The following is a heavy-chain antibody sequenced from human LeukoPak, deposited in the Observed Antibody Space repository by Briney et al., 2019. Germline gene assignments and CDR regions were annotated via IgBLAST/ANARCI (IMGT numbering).Heavy chain of an antibody. Sequence: GGSLRLSCVASGFTFSSYWVTWVRQAPGKGLEWVGNIKQDGSEKYYMDSVKGRFTISRDNAKNSVYLQMYSLRAEDTAVYYCARAGALRPDYWGQGTLVTVSS. CDR1: GFTFSSYW. CDR3: ARAGALRPDY. CDR2: IKQDGSEK. J-gene: IGHJ4*02. V-gene: IGHV3-7*03.